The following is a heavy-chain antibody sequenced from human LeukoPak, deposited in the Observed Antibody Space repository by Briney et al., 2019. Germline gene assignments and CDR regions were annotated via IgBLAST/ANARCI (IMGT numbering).Heavy chain of an antibody. J-gene: IGHJ4*02. CDR2: ISSSGSTI. V-gene: IGHV3-48*03. CDR1: GFTFSSYE. Sequence: TGGSLRLSCAASGFTFSSYEMNWVRQAPGKGLEWVSYISSSGSTIYYADSVKGRFTISRDNAKNSLYLQMNHLRAEDTAVYYCARGYYYDSRGYYYFGPGDYFDYWGQGTLVTVSS. D-gene: IGHD3-22*01. CDR3: ARGYYYDSRGYYYFGPGDYFDY.